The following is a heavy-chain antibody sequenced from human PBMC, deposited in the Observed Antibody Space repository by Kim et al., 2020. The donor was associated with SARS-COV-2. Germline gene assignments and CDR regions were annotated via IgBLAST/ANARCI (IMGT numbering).Heavy chain of an antibody. CDR2: IIPIFGTA. V-gene: IGHV1-69*13. D-gene: IGHD3-9*01. CDR1: GGTFSSYA. Sequence: SVKVSCKASGGTFSSYAISWVRQAPGQGLEWMGGIIPIFGTANYAQKFQGRVTITADESTSTAYMELSSLRSEDTAVYYCAHTPDILTDGVFDYWGQGTLVTVSS. CDR3: AHTPDILTDGVFDY. J-gene: IGHJ4*02.